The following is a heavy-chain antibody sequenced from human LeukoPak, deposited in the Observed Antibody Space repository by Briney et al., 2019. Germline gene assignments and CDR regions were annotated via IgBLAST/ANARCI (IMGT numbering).Heavy chain of an antibody. CDR1: GGTFSSYA. CDR2: IIPIFGTA. D-gene: IGHD3-22*01. V-gene: IGHV1-69*01. CDR3: ARGSLYDSSGYYVYDFDY. J-gene: IGHJ4*02. Sequence: ASVKVSCTASGGTFSSYAISWVRQAPGQGLEWMGGIIPIFGTANYAQKFQGRVTITADESTSTAYMELSSLRSEDTAVYYCARGSLYDSSGYYVYDFDYWGQGTLVTVSS.